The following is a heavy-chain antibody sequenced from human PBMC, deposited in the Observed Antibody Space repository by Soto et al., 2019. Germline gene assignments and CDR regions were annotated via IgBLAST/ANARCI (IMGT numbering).Heavy chain of an antibody. CDR2: IYPGDSDT. J-gene: IGHJ6*02. CDR1: GYSFTSYW. D-gene: IGHD4-17*01. CDR3: ARLLQTTVYYYYGMDV. Sequence: GESLKISCKGSGYSFTSYWIDWVRQMPGKGLEWMGIIYPGDSDTRYSPSFQGQVTISADKSISTAYLQWSSLKASDTAMYYCARLLQTTVYYYYGMDVWGQGTTVTVSS. V-gene: IGHV5-51*01.